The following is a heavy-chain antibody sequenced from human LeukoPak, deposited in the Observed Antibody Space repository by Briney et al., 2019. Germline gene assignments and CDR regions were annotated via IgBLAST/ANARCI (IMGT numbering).Heavy chain of an antibody. D-gene: IGHD3-22*01. CDR1: GGSISSYY. CDR2: IYYSGST. CDR3: XXXXTMINAFDI. V-gene: IGHV4-59*08. Sequence: SETLSLTCTVSGGSISSYYWSWIRQPPGKGLEWIGYIYYSGSTNYNPSLKSRVTISVDTSKNQFSLKLSSVTAADTAVYYCXXXXTMINAFDIWGQGTMVTVSS. J-gene: IGHJ3*02.